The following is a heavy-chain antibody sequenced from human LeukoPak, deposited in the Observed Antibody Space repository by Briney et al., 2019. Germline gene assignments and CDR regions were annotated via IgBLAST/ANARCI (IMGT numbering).Heavy chain of an antibody. J-gene: IGHJ5*01. D-gene: IGHD1-14*01. V-gene: IGHV4-31*03. CDR2: VHHSGVT. CDR1: GGSIVRGDYY. Sequence: SETLSLTCTVSGGSIVRGDYYWSWLRQHPGKGLEWIGYVHHSGVTRYSSSLKSRVDLSADATKGQFSLKMISLTAADTAVYCARGANHPFDPWGQGTLVTVSS. CDR3: ARGANHPFDP.